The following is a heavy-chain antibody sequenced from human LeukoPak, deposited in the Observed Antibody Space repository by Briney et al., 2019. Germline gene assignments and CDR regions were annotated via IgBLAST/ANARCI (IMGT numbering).Heavy chain of an antibody. V-gene: IGHV3-66*01. CDR2: IYSGGST. Sequence: QSGGSLRLSCAASGFTFDDYGMSWVRQAPGKGLEWVSVIYSGGSTYYADSVKGRFTISRDNSKNTLYLQMNSLRAEDTAVYYCASTTTGYFDYGGQGPLAPASS. J-gene: IGHJ4*02. CDR3: ASTTTGYFDY. D-gene: IGHD4-17*01. CDR1: GFTFDDYG.